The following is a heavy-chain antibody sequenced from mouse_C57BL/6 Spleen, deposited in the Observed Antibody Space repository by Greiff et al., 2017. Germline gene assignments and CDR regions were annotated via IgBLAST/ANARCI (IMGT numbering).Heavy chain of an antibody. V-gene: IGHV1-50*01. CDR2: IDPTDGYT. CDR1: GYTFTGYR. CDR3: YSSSCYFSYCG. Sequence: QVQLQQPGPELVKPGASVKMSCKASGYTFTGYRMQWVKQRPGQGLEWIGEIDPTDGYTNYNQKFKGKATLTVDKSSSTAYMQLSSLTSEDSAFYYYYSSSCYFSYCGWGNGTTLSAST. J-gene: IGHJ2*01. D-gene: IGHD1-1*01.